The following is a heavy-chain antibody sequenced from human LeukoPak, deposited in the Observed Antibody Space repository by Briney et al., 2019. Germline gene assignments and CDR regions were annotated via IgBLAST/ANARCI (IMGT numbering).Heavy chain of an antibody. J-gene: IGHJ4*02. CDR1: GFSLNNYR. CDR2: VKQDGSEK. CDR3: VRGPHIAATSY. Sequence: GGSLRLSCVASGFSLNNYRMTWVRQAPGKGLEWVANVKQDGSEKQYVDSVKGRFAISRDNAKKSLYLQINTLRAEDTAVYYCVRGPHIAATSYWGQGTLVTVSS. D-gene: IGHD6-25*01. V-gene: IGHV3-7*03.